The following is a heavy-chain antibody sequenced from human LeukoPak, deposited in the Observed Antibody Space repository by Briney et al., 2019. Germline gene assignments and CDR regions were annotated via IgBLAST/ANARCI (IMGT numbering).Heavy chain of an antibody. J-gene: IGHJ3*02. CDR2: IDTAADT. CDR1: GFTFSSYD. D-gene: IGHD1-26*01. CDR3: ARDSVGALDI. Sequence: GGSLRLSCAASGFTFSSYDMHWVRQVTGKGLEWVSSIDTAADTYYPGSVKGRFTISRENAKNSLYLQMSSLRAGDTAVYYCARDSVGALDIWGQGTMVTVSS. V-gene: IGHV3-13*01.